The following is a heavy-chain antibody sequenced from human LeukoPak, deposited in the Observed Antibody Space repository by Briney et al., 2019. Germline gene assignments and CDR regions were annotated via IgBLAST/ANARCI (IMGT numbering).Heavy chain of an antibody. V-gene: IGHV3-30*18. D-gene: IGHD6-13*01. CDR2: ISYDGSDK. CDR3: AKAVRSISWSFDY. CDR1: GFTFSTYG. Sequence: PGGSLRLSCAASGFTFSTYGMHWVRQAPGKGLGWVALISYDGSDKNYADSVKGRFTISRDNSKSTLYLQMDSLRGDDAAVYYCAKAVRSISWSFDYWGQGTLVTVSS. J-gene: IGHJ4*02.